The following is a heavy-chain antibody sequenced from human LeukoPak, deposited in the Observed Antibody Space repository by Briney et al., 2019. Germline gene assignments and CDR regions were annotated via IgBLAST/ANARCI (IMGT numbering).Heavy chain of an antibody. J-gene: IGHJ6*03. D-gene: IGHD6-19*01. CDR2: INHSGST. Sequence: SETLSLTCADYGGSFSGYYWSCIRQPPGKGLEWIGEINHSGSTNYNPSLKSRVTISVDTSKNQFSLKLSSVTAADTAVYYCARGSLVAVAGIGPYYMDVWGKGTTVTVSS. CDR3: ARGSLVAVAGIGPYYMDV. CDR1: GGSFSGYY. V-gene: IGHV4-34*01.